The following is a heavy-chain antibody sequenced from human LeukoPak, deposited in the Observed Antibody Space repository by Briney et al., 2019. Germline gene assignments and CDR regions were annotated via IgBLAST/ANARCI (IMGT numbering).Heavy chain of an antibody. Sequence: PSETLSPTCTVSGGSISSFYWNWIRQPPGKRLEWIGYMFYSGSTNYNPSLKSRITISVDTSQNQFSLKLSSVTAADTAVYYCARARGSSGWFDHWGQGTLVTVSS. CDR2: MFYSGST. V-gene: IGHV4-59*01. CDR3: ARARGSSGWFDH. J-gene: IGHJ5*02. CDR1: GGSISSFY. D-gene: IGHD6-19*01.